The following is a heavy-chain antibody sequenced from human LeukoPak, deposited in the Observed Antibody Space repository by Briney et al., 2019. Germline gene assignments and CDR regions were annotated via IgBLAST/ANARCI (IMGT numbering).Heavy chain of an antibody. CDR3: ARGESITIFGVVQASWAFDI. CDR1: GFTVSSNY. V-gene: IGHV3-53*01. CDR2: IYSGGST. J-gene: IGHJ3*02. D-gene: IGHD3-3*01. Sequence: PGGSPRLSCAASGFTVSSNYMSWVRQAPGKGLEWVSVIYSGGSTYYADSVKGRFTISRDNSKNTLYLQMNSLRAEDTAVYYCARGESITIFGVVQASWAFDIWGQGTMVTVSS.